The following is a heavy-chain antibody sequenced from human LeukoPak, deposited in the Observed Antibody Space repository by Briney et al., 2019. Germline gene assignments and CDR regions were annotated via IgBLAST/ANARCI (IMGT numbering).Heavy chain of an antibody. CDR2: ISSSGSTI. J-gene: IGHJ3*02. D-gene: IGHD1-26*01. Sequence: TGGSLRLSCAASGFTFSSYSMNWVRQAPGKGLEWVSYISSSGSTIYYADSVKGRFTISRDNAKNSLYLQMNSLRAEDTAVYYCARAPVGSMAFDIWGQGTMVTVSS. V-gene: IGHV3-48*04. CDR3: ARAPVGSMAFDI. CDR1: GFTFSSYS.